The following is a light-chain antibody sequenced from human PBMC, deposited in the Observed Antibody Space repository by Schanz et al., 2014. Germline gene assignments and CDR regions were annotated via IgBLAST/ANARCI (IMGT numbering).Light chain of an antibody. V-gene: IGKV3-15*01. J-gene: IGKJ1*01. CDR1: QSVTSN. Sequence: EKVLTQSPGTLSLSPGERATLSCRASQSVTSNLAWYQQKPGQAPRLLIYGASTRATGIPARFSGSGSGTEFTLTISSLQSEDFALYYCQQYNNWPWTFGLGTKVEFK. CDR3: QQYNNWPWT. CDR2: GAS.